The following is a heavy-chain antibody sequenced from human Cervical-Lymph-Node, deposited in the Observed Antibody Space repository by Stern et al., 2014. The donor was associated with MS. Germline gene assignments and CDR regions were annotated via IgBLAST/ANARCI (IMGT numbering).Heavy chain of an antibody. CDR3: MGVGDAMHV. V-gene: IGHV3-30*03. J-gene: IGHJ6*02. Sequence: VQLLESGGGVVQPGRALTLSCAASGFSLSNSGMHWVRQAPGKGLEWVSVISIVGGNKKYGDSVKGRFSISRDIANNTLFLQMNSLRPEDTAVYYCMGVGDAMHVWGQGTTVIVSS. CDR1: GFSLSNSG. CDR2: ISIVGGNK.